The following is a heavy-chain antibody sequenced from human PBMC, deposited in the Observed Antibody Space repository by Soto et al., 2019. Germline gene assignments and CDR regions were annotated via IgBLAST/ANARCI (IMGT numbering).Heavy chain of an antibody. Sequence: AAVKVSCKASEYTFTSYDINWGRQATGQGREWMGWMNPNSGNTGYAQKFQGRVTMTRNTSISTAYMELSSLRFEDTDVYYCARATIFGVVYNCFDPWGEGTLVTV. D-gene: IGHD3-3*01. V-gene: IGHV1-8*01. J-gene: IGHJ5*02. CDR1: EYTFTSYD. CDR3: ARATIFGVVYNCFDP. CDR2: MNPNSGNT.